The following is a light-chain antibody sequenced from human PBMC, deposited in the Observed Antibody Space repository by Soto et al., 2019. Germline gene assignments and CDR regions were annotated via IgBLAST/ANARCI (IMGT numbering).Light chain of an antibody. CDR3: MQSIQLPFT. CDR1: QSLLHGDGKTY. CDR2: EVS. V-gene: IGKV2D-29*01. J-gene: IGKJ2*01. Sequence: DIALTQTPLSLSVTPGQAASISCKSSQSLLHGDGKTYLYSFLRRPGQPPQLLFYEVSNRFSRVPDRFSGSGSGADFTLTISRVEAEDVGLYYCMQSIQLPFTFGQGTKLEI.